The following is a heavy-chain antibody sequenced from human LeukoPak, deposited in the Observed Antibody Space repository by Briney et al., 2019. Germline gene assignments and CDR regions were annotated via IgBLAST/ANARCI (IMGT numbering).Heavy chain of an antibody. CDR3: ARVLYGSSYGSFDP. J-gene: IGHJ5*02. CDR1: DFTFSIYG. Sequence: GGALILSCASADFTFSIYGMRGLRQAPGEGVVWGSRTNGGGSNTDSADSVKGRFTVSRDNAKNTLYLQMHSLRAEDTAVYYCARVLYGSSYGSFDPWGQGTLVTVSS. D-gene: IGHD6-6*01. CDR2: TNGGGSNT. V-gene: IGHV3-74*01.